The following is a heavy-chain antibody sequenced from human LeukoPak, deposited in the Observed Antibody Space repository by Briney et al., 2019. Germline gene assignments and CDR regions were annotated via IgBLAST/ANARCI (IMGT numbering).Heavy chain of an antibody. V-gene: IGHV4-34*01. D-gene: IGHD3-16*02. CDR1: GGSFSGYY. CDR2: INHSGSA. Sequence: SETLSLTCAVYGGSFSGYYWSWIRQPPGKGLEWIGEINHSGSANYNPSLKSRVTISVDTSKNQFSLKLSSVTAADTAVYYCARGRSDYVWGSYRRFDYWGQGTLVTVSS. J-gene: IGHJ4*02. CDR3: ARGRSDYVWGSYRRFDY.